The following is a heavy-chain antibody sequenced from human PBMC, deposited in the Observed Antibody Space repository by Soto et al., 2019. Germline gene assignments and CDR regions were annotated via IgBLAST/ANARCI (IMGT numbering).Heavy chain of an antibody. V-gene: IGHV1-18*01. CDR2: ISTDKGNT. CDR3: ATRSPAFDY. CDR1: GYTFTSYG. Sequence: QVQLVQSGPEVKKPGASVKVSCKTSGYTFTSYGITWVRQAPGQGLEWMGWISTDKGNTKYAQKFQGRVTMTTDTSTSRAYMELRSVTSDDTAVYYCATRSPAFDYWGQGTLVTVSS. J-gene: IGHJ4*02.